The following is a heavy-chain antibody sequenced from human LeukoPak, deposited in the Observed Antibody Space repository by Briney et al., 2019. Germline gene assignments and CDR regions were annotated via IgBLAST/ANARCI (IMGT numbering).Heavy chain of an antibody. D-gene: IGHD5-18*01. CDR1: PGSIRSYY. Sequence: SETLSLTCNVSPGSIRSYYWSWIRQSPGGRLEWIGYIHNSGSTNYNPSLKSRLTMSLDTSKSQFSLKLTSVTAADTAVYFCVKNIYTYGYPSPFDYWGQGTLVTVSS. CDR3: VKNIYTYGYPSPFDY. J-gene: IGHJ4*02. V-gene: IGHV4-59*01. CDR2: IHNSGST.